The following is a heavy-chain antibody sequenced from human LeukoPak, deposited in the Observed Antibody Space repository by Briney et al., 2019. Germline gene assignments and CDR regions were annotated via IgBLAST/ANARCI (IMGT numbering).Heavy chain of an antibody. CDR3: ARDYVYGDSFDY. Sequence: SETLSLTCTVYGGSISSYYWSWIRQPAGKGLEWIGRIYTSGSTNYNPSLKSRVTMSVDTSKNQFSLKLSSVTAADTAVYYCARDYVYGDSFDYWGQGTLVTVSS. CDR2: IYTSGST. V-gene: IGHV4-4*07. CDR1: GGSISSYY. D-gene: IGHD4-17*01. J-gene: IGHJ4*02.